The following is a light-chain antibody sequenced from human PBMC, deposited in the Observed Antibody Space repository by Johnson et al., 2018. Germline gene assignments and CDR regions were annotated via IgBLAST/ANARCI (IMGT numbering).Light chain of an antibody. CDR1: SSNIGNNY. CDR3: GPWDCSRSAGNV. J-gene: IGLJ1*01. Sequence: QSVLTQPPSVSAAPGQKVTISCSGSSSNIGNNYVSWYQQLPGTAPKLLIYENNKRPSGIPDRFSGSKSGTSATLGITGLQTGDEAVYYCGPWDCSRSAGNVFGTGTKVTVL. V-gene: IGLV1-51*02. CDR2: ENN.